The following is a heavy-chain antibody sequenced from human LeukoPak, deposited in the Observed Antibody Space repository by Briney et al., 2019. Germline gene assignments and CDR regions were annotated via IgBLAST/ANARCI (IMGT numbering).Heavy chain of an antibody. CDR2: MNPNSGNT. D-gene: IGHD3-3*01. CDR3: ARGLWGYDFWSGYYRDAFDI. V-gene: IGHV1-8*03. J-gene: IGHJ3*02. CDR1: GYTFTSYD. Sequence: ASVKVSCKASGYTFTSYDINWVRQATGQGLEWMGWMNPNSGNTGYAQKFQGRVTITRNTSISTAYMELSSLRSEDTAVYYCARGLWGYDFWSGYYRDAFDIWGQGTMVTVSS.